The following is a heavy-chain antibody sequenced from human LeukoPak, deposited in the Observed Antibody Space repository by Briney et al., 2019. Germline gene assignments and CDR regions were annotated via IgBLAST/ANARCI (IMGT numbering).Heavy chain of an antibody. CDR1: GGSINRYY. Sequence: SETLSLTCTVSGGSINRYYWSWIRQPPGKRLEWIGYISYSGSTNHNPSLKSRVTISVDTSKNQFSLKVNSVTPADTAVYYCAREGAVAAAVEYWGQGSLVTVSS. CDR3: AREGAVAAAVEY. V-gene: IGHV4-59*01. D-gene: IGHD6-13*01. CDR2: ISYSGST. J-gene: IGHJ4*02.